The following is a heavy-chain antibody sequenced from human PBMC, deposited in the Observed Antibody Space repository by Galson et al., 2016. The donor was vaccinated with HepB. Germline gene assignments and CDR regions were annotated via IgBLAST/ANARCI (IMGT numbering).Heavy chain of an antibody. V-gene: IGHV4-39*01. CDR2: IYYSGST. D-gene: IGHD3-10*01. CDR1: GGSISSSSYY. Sequence: SETLSLTCTVSGGSISSSSYYWGCIRQPPGKGLEWIGSIYYSGSTYYNPSLKSRVTISVDTSKNQFSLKLSSLTAADTAVYYCAGHLRGGYGMDVWGQGTTVTVPS. J-gene: IGHJ6*02. CDR3: AGHLRGGYGMDV.